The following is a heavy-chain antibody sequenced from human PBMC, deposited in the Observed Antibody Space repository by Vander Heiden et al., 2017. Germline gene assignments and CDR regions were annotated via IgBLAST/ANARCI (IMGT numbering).Heavy chain of an antibody. Sequence: EVQLLESGGGLVQPGGSLRLSCAASGFTFSSDAVGWVRQAPGKGLEWVSAISGSGGSTYYADAVKGRFTISRDNSKNTLYLQMNSLRAEDTAVYYCANGIQSWPPQIDYWGQGTLVTVSS. CDR3: ANGIQSWPPQIDY. J-gene: IGHJ4*02. D-gene: IGHD6-13*01. V-gene: IGHV3-23*01. CDR1: GFTFSSDA. CDR2: ISGSGGST.